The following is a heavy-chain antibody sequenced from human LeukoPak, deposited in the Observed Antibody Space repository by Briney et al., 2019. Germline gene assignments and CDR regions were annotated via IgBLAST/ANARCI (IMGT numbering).Heavy chain of an antibody. CDR3: AGEDIVATMTFDY. CDR1: GFTFSNAS. D-gene: IGHD5-12*01. Sequence: GGSLRLSCAASGFTFSNASMNWVRQAPGKGLEWVSSISSSSSYIYYADSVKGRFTISRDNAKNSLYLQMNSLRAEDTAVYYCAGEDIVATMTFDYWGQGTLVTVSS. J-gene: IGHJ4*02. CDR2: ISSSSSYI. V-gene: IGHV3-21*01.